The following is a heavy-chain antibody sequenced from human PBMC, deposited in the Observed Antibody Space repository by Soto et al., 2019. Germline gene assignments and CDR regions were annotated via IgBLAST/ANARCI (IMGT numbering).Heavy chain of an antibody. CDR1: GYTFTTTYG. Sequence: QVQLVQSGAEVKKPGASVKVACKASGYTFTTTYGISRVRQAPGQGLEWMGWIRNDNGNTKYAQNLQGRVTMTTDTSTSTAYMELRSLRSDDTAVYYCATTVTTRTPGDYWGQGTLVTVSS. CDR3: ATTVTTRTPGDY. CDR2: IRNDNGNT. J-gene: IGHJ4*02. D-gene: IGHD4-17*01. V-gene: IGHV1-18*04.